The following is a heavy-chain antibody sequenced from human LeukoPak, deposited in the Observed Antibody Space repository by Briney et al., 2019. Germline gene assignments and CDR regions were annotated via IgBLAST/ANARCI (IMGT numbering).Heavy chain of an antibody. CDR1: GFTFSNAW. CDR3: TTGVSSGWYPDY. V-gene: IGHV3-15*01. J-gene: IGHJ4*02. Sequence: GGSLRLSCAASGFTFSNAWMSWVRQAPGKGLEWVGRIKSKIDGGTTDYAAPVRGRVTISRDDSKNTLYLQMNSLKTEATAVYYCTTGVSSGWYPDYWGQGTLVTVSS. D-gene: IGHD6-19*01. CDR2: IKSKIDGGTT.